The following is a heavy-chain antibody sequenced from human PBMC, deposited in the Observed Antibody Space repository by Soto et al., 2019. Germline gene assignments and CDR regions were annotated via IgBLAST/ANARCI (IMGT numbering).Heavy chain of an antibody. J-gene: IGHJ5*02. Sequence: SETLSLTCAVSGYPISSGYYWGWIRQPPGKGLEWIGIIHHSGSTYYNPSLRSRITISVDTSKNQFSLKLSSVTAADTAGYYCARDVIHYYYGSGSLPNNWFDPWGQVTLVIFSS. CDR3: ARDVIHYYYGSGSLPNNWFDP. CDR2: IHHSGST. V-gene: IGHV4-38-2*02. CDR1: GYPISSGYY. D-gene: IGHD3-10*01.